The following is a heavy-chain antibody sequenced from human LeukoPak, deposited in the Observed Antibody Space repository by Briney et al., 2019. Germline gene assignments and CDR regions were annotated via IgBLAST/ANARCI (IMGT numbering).Heavy chain of an antibody. CDR3: ARVPHDSSGYNY. D-gene: IGHD3-22*01. Sequence: KPSETLSLTCAVYGGSFSGYYWSWIRQPPGKELEWIGEINHSGSTNYNPSLKSRVTISVDTSKNQFSLKLSSVTAADTAVYYCARVPHDSSGYNYWGQGALVTVSS. CDR2: INHSGST. J-gene: IGHJ4*02. CDR1: GGSFSGYY. V-gene: IGHV4-34*01.